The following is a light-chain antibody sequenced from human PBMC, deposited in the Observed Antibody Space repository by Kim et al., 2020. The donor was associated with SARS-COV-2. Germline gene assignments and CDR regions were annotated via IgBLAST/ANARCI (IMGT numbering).Light chain of an antibody. J-gene: IGKJ4*01. V-gene: IGKV3-11*01. CDR2: DAS. CDR3: QHRYNWPLT. CDR1: QSVDSS. Sequence: PGERATLSCRASQSVDSSLAWYQQKPGQAPRLLIYDASSRATGIPVRFSGSGSGTDFTLTISSLEPEDFAVYYCQHRYNWPLTFGGGTKVDIK.